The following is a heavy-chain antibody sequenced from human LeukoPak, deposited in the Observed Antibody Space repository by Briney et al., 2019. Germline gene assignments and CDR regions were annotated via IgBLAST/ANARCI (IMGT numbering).Heavy chain of an antibody. D-gene: IGHD3-3*01. Sequence: GESLKISCKGSGYSFTNYWIGWVRQMPGKGLEWMGIIFPGGSHTRYSPSFQGQVTMPADKSISTAYLQWSSLRASDTAMYYCARSSVNWFDPWGQGTLVTVSS. J-gene: IGHJ5*02. CDR1: GYSFTNYW. CDR3: ARSSVNWFDP. V-gene: IGHV5-51*01. CDR2: IFPGGSHT.